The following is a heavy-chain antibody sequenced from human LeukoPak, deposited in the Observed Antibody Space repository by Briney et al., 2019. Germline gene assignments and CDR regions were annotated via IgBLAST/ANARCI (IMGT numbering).Heavy chain of an antibody. CDR1: GGSISSSSNY. D-gene: IGHD2-15*01. V-gene: IGHV4-39*07. CDR2: MYYTGTT. Sequence: PSETLSLTCTVSGGSISSSSNYWGWIRQSPGKGLEWIGSMYYTGTTYHNPSLKSRVTISVDTSKNHISLRVSPVTAADTAVYYCARGWIGCGGGNCYNLDYWGQGILVTVSS. CDR3: ARGWIGCGGGNCYNLDY. J-gene: IGHJ4*02.